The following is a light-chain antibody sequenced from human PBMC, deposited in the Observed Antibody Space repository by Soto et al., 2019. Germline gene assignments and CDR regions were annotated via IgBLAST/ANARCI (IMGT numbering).Light chain of an antibody. J-gene: IGLJ1*01. CDR2: EVS. V-gene: IGLV2-8*01. Sequence: QSALTQPPSASGSPGQSVTISCTGTSSDVGGYNYVSWYQQYPGRAPKLMIYEVSKRPSGVPDRFSGSKSGNTASLTVSGLQTEDEADYYCSSYAGSNNQVFGTGTKVTVL. CDR1: SSDVGGYNY. CDR3: SSYAGSNNQV.